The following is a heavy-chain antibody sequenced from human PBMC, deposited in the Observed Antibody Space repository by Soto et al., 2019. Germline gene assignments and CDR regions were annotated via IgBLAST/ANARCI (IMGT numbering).Heavy chain of an antibody. V-gene: IGHV4-4*08. CDR1: GGSLNSFY. D-gene: IGHD4-17*01. CDR3: ASSLTTVVTMDV. J-gene: IGHJ6*02. CDR2: IYSSGST. Sequence: SETMSLTSTVSGGSLNSFYWTWIRQFPGKGLEWIGYIYSSGSTNYNPSLKSRVTISVDTSNNQISLKMSSVTAADTAVYYCASSLTTVVTMDVWGQGTPVTGSS.